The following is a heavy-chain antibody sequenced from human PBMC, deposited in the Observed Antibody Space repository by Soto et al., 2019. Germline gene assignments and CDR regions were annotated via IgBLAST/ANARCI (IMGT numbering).Heavy chain of an antibody. CDR3: ARADYCDYFENYYYFDY. J-gene: IGHJ4*02. D-gene: IGHD4-17*01. Sequence: EVQLVESGGGLVKPGGSLRLSCAASGFTFSSYSMNWVRQAPGKGLEWVSSISSSSSYIYYADSVKGRFTISRDNAKNSLYMQMNSLRAENTAVYYCARADYCDYFENYYYFDYWGQGTLVTVSS. V-gene: IGHV3-21*01. CDR1: GFTFSSYS. CDR2: ISSSSSYI.